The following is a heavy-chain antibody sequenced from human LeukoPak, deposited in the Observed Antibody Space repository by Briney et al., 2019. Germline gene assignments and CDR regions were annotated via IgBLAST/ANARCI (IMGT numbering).Heavy chain of an antibody. V-gene: IGHV4-39*07. CDR1: GGSISSSSYY. CDR2: IYYSGST. D-gene: IGHD3-22*01. J-gene: IGHJ4*02. Sequence: KPSETLSLTCTVSGGSISSSSYYWGWIRQPPGKGLEWIGSIYYSGSTYYNPSLKSRVTISVDTSKNQFSLKLSSVSAADTAVYYCARDYDSSGYYLLYWGQGTLVTVSS. CDR3: ARDYDSSGYYLLY.